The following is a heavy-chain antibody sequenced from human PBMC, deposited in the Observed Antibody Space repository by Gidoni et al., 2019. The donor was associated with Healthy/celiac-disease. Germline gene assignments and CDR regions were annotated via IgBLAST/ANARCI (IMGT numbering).Heavy chain of an antibody. CDR3: AKDPRPTDIVATIESGWFDP. CDR1: GFPFGAFA. J-gene: IGHJ5*02. V-gene: IGHV3-23*01. D-gene: IGHD5-12*01. Sequence: EVQLLESGGGLVQPGGSLGPSVPAPGFPFGAFALAWVRQPPGKGLGWVSAISGSGGSTYYADSVKGRFTISRDNSKNTLYLQMNSLRAEDTAVYYCAKDPRPTDIVATIESGWFDPWGQGTLVTVSS. CDR2: ISGSGGST.